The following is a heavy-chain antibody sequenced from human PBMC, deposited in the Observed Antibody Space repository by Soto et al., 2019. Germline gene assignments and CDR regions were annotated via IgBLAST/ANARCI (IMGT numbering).Heavy chain of an antibody. CDR1: GFTFSSYA. V-gene: IGHV3-23*01. J-gene: IGHJ6*02. CDR3: AKDGAWGDYYYGMDV. Sequence: GSLRLSCAASGFTFSSYAMSWVRQAPGKGLEWVSVISGSGGSTYYADSVKGRFTISRDNSKNTLYLQMNSLRAEDTALYYCAKDGAWGDYYYGMDVWGQGTTVTVSS. CDR2: ISGSGGST. D-gene: IGHD3-16*01.